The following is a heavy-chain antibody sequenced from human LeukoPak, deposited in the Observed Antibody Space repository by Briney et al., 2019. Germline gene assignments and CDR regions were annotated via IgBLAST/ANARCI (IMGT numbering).Heavy chain of an antibody. Sequence: ASGTLSLTCAVSGGSISSSNWWSWVRQPPGKGLEWIGEIYHSGSTNYNPSLKSRVTISVDKSKNQFSLKLSSVTAADTAVYYCASRYCTNGVCYSAEGYWGQGTLATVSS. V-gene: IGHV4-4*02. D-gene: IGHD2-8*01. J-gene: IGHJ4*02. CDR1: GGSISSSNW. CDR2: IYHSGST. CDR3: ASRYCTNGVCYSAEGY.